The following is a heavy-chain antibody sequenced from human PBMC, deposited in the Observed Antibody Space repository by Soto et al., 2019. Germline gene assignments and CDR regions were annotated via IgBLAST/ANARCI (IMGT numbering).Heavy chain of an antibody. D-gene: IGHD3-22*01. CDR2: VDYTGCT. J-gene: IGHJ4*02. CDR3: ERRNYFDSSGYNHFDY. CDR1: GASVGGHY. Sequence: QVKMQESGPGLVKPSETLSLTCQVSGASVGGHYWSWIRQPPGKGLEWIGFVDYTGCTKTNPFLKSRVTISIDTSNNQFSLRLRSVTAADTSVYFCERRNYFDSSGYNHFDYLGQVILVTVSS. V-gene: IGHV4-59*02.